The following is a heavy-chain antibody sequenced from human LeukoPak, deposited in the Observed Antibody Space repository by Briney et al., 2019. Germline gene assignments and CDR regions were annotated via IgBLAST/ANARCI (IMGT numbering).Heavy chain of an antibody. J-gene: IGHJ6*02. CDR1: GFTFSSYG. CDR3: ARDLGGWGNSNGMDV. V-gene: IGHV3-30*03. CDR2: ISYDGRNK. D-gene: IGHD3-16*01. Sequence: GGSLRLSCAASGFTFSSYGMHWVRQAPGKGLEWVAVISYDGRNKYYAESVKGRFTMSRDTSKNTLYLQMNSLRAEDTAVYYCARDLGGWGNSNGMDVWGQGTTVTVSS.